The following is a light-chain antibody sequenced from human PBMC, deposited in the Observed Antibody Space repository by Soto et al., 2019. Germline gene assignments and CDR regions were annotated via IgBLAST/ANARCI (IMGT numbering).Light chain of an antibody. V-gene: IGLV2-14*03. Sequence: QSALTQPASVSGSPGQSIAISCTGTSSDVGGYNYVSWYQQHPGKAPKLIIYDVSSRPSGVSDRFSGSKSVHTASLTISGLQAEDEADYYCSSYTSSRTLVFGGGTKLTVL. CDR2: DVS. CDR1: SSDVGGYNY. J-gene: IGLJ2*01. CDR3: SSYTSSRTLV.